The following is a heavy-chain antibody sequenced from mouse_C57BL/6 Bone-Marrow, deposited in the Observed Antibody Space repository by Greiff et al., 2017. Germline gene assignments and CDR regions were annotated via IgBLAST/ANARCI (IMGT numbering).Heavy chain of an antibody. CDR1: GFNIKDDY. D-gene: IGHD2-3*01. CDR3: SAFDGSYFDF. V-gene: IGHV14-4*01. J-gene: IGHJ2*01. CDR2: IDPEIGDT. Sequence: VQLQQSGAELVRPGASVKLSCTASGFNIKDDYIPWVKQRPEQGLEWIGWIDPEIGDTEYASKFQGKATITSDTSSNTAYLQLSSLASEDTAVYYCSAFDGSYFDFWGQGTPLTVAS.